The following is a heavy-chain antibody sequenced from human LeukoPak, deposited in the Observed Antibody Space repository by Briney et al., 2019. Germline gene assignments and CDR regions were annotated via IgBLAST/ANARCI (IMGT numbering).Heavy chain of an antibody. J-gene: IGHJ4*02. V-gene: IGHV1-2*02. CDR3: ARGGSRSCGGDCSNLPERLLFDY. D-gene: IGHD2-21*02. CDR1: GYTFTGYY. Sequence: GASVKVSCKASGYTFTGYYMHWVRQAPGQGLEWMGWINPNSGGTNYAQKFQGRVTMTRDTSISTAYMELSRLRSDDTAVYYCARGGSRSCGGDCSNLPERLLFDYWGQGTLVTVSS. CDR2: INPNSGGT.